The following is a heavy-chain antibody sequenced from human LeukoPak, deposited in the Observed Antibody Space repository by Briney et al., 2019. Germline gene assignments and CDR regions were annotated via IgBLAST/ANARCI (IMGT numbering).Heavy chain of an antibody. J-gene: IGHJ4*02. CDR3: AKGPRRYSSSWYSFDY. Sequence: PGGSLRLSCAATGFTFSSYAMSWVRQAPGKGLEWVSAISGSGGSTYYADSVKGRFTISRDNSKNTLYRQMNSLRAEDTAVYYCAKGPRRYSSSWYSFDYWGQGTLVTVSS. D-gene: IGHD6-13*01. CDR1: GFTFSSYA. V-gene: IGHV3-23*01. CDR2: ISGSGGST.